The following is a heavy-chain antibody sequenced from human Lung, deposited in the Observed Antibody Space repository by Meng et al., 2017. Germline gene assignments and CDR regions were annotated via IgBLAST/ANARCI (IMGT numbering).Heavy chain of an antibody. Sequence: QVQLVHPGAEVKKPGAAVKVSCKPSGYNFPDYYIHWVRRAPGQGLEWMGRINPKSGDTHYAQKFQARVTMTGDTSISTAYMELSGLRSDDTAMYYCARDEDISAAGKLFGDYWGQGTLVTVSS. CDR1: GYNFPDYY. J-gene: IGHJ4*02. CDR2: INPKSGDT. V-gene: IGHV1-2*06. CDR3: ARDEDISAAGKLFGDY. D-gene: IGHD6-25*01.